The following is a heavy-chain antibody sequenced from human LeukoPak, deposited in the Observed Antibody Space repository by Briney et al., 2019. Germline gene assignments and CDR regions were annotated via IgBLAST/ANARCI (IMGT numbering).Heavy chain of an antibody. J-gene: IGHJ4*02. Sequence: PGGSLRLSCAASGFPFSIYWMTWVRQTPGKGLEWVANIKHDGSDAYYADSVSGRLTVSRDNAKNSLYLQMNSLRAEDTAVYYCVKGGWVHILDHWGQGALVTVSP. V-gene: IGHV3-7*01. D-gene: IGHD2-21*01. CDR3: VKGGWVHILDH. CDR1: GFPFSIYW. CDR2: IKHDGSDA.